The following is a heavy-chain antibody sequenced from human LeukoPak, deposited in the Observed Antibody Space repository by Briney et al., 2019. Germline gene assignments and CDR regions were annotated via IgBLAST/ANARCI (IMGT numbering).Heavy chain of an antibody. J-gene: IGHJ4*02. Sequence: PSETLSLTCTVSGASVRSGGYYWSWIRQPPGKGLEWIGYIYHSGTTYYNPSLESRVTISVDWSGNQFSLRLSSVTAADTAVYYCARDRDSSSLLDYWGQGTLVTVSS. CDR3: ARDRDSSSLLDY. CDR2: IYHSGTT. V-gene: IGHV4-30-2*01. CDR1: GASVRSGGYY. D-gene: IGHD6-6*01.